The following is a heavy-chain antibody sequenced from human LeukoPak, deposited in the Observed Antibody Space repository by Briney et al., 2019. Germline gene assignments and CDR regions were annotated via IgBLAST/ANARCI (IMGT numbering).Heavy chain of an antibody. D-gene: IGHD6-19*01. J-gene: IGHJ4*02. V-gene: IGHV3-7*01. Sequence: GGSLRLSCAASGFTFSNYWMSWVRQAPGKGLEWVANIKQDGSEKYYVDSVKGRFTISRDNAKNSLYLQMTSLRAEDTAMYYCARTDAVASTCFDYWGQGTLVTVSS. CDR2: IKQDGSEK. CDR1: GFTFSNYW. CDR3: ARTDAVASTCFDY.